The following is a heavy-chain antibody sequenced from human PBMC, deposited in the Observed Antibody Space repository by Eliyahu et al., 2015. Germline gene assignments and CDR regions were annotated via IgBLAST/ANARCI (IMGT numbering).Heavy chain of an antibody. CDR1: GXXFMTYG. CDR3: VNGPRGPAALSPLILGYHNNMDV. Sequence: QMHLVESGGGVVQTGQSLRLACVDSGXXFMTYGXPWVRXXRAPGKGLGWVAVISHDGRNKYYGDSVRGRFTVSRDNSKSTLFLGMDNLGPEDTGVYFCVNGPRGPAALSPLILGYHNNMDVWGQGTTVTVSS. J-gene: IGHJ6*02. D-gene: IGHD2-2*01. CDR2: ISHDGRNK. V-gene: IGHV3-30*03.